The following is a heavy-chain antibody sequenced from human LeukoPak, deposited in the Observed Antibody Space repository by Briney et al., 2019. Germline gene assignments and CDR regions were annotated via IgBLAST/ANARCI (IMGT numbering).Heavy chain of an antibody. J-gene: IGHJ4*02. Sequence: SQTLSLTCTVSGGSVSSGDYYWSWIRQPPGKGLEWIGYIYYSGSTYYNPSLKSRVTISVDTSKNQFSLKLSSVTAADTAVYYCARDREVAVAGTDYWGREPWSPSPQ. CDR1: GGSVSSGDYY. CDR3: ARDREVAVAGTDY. CDR2: IYYSGST. D-gene: IGHD6-19*01. V-gene: IGHV4-30-4*08.